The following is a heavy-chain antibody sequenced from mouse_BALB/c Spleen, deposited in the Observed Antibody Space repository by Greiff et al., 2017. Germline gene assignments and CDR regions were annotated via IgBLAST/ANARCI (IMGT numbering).Heavy chain of an antibody. J-gene: IGHJ4*01. CDR1: GFTFSDYY. V-gene: IGHV5-4*02. CDR3: ARDHDAMDY. CDR2: ISDGGSYT. Sequence: EVKVVESGGGLVKPGGSLKLSCAASGFTFSDYYMNWVRQTPEKRLEWVATISDGGSYTYYPDSVKGRFTISRDNAKNNLYLQMSSLKSEDTAVYYCARDHDAMDYWGQGTSVTVSS.